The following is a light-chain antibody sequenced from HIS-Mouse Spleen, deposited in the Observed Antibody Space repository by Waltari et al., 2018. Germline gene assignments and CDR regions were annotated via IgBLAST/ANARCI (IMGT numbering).Light chain of an antibody. V-gene: IGLV2-23*01. J-gene: IGLJ3*02. CDR3: CSYAGSSTLV. CDR2: EGS. CDR1: SSHVGSYNL. Sequence: QSALTQPASVSGSPGQSITISCTGTSSHVGSYNLVSWYQQHPGKAPKLMLYEGSKRPSGVSNRFSGSKSGNTASLTISGLQAEDEADYYCCSYAGSSTLVFGGGTKLTVL.